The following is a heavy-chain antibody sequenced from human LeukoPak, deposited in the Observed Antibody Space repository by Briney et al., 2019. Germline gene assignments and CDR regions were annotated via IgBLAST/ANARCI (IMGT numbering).Heavy chain of an antibody. CDR2: IRSKANNYAT. CDR3: ARGETVTGAKYYFDY. CDR1: GFTFSDSA. J-gene: IGHJ4*02. D-gene: IGHD4-23*01. Sequence: GGSLRLSCAVSGFTFSDSAIHWVRQASGKGLEWVGRIRSKANNYATACAVSLKGRFTISRDDSKDTAYLQMNSLKTEDTAVYYCARGETVTGAKYYFDYWGQGTLVTVSS. V-gene: IGHV3-73*01.